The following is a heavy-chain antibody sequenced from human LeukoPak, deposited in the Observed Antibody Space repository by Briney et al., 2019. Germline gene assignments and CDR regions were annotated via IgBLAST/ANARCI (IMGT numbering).Heavy chain of an antibody. J-gene: IGHJ4*02. CDR3: ARASGYFDEPAHYYLDY. D-gene: IGHD3-9*01. CDR1: GYTFRSYG. CDR2: ISAYNGDT. Sequence: GASVKVSCKASGYTFRSYGITWVRQVRGQGFEWMGWISAYNGDTKYAQIVQGRVTLTTDTATSTAFMELRSLRSDDSAMYYCARASGYFDEPAHYYLDYWGQGTLVTVSP. V-gene: IGHV1-18*01.